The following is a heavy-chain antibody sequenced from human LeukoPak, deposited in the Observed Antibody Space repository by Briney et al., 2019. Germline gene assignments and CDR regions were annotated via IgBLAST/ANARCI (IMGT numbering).Heavy chain of an antibody. J-gene: IGHJ4*02. Sequence: GGSPRDSPVHSVFTFTVAWMSRVRQALGKGLEWVGRIKSKVDGGTVDYAAPVKGRFSISRDDSKNTLFLQMNSLNTEDTAVSYWTTAPGDYDIYWGQGTLVTVSS. CDR1: VFTFTVAW. V-gene: IGHV3-15*01. CDR3: TTAPGDYDIY. D-gene: IGHD4-17*01. CDR2: IKSKVDGGTV.